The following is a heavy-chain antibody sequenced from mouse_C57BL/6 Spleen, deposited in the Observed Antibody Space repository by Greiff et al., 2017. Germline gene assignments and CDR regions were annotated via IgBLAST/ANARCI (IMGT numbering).Heavy chain of an antibody. CDR1: GYTFTSYW. J-gene: IGHJ3*01. V-gene: IGHV1-69*01. Sequence: QVQLKQPGAELVMPGASVKLSCKASGYTFTSYWMHWVKQRPGQGLEWIGEIDPSDSYTNYNQKFKGKSTLTVDKSSSTAYMQLSSLTSEDSAVYYCARQAQATSAWFAYWGQGTLVTVSA. CDR2: IDPSDSYT. D-gene: IGHD3-2*02. CDR3: ARQAQATSAWFAY.